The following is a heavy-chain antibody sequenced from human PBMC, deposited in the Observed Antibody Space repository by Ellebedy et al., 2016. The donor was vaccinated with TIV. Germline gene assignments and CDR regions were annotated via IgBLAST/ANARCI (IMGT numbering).Heavy chain of an antibody. J-gene: IGHJ4*02. CDR2: ISNSGGDT. CDR3: AKDSSGYYRLFDY. V-gene: IGHV3-23*01. D-gene: IGHD3-22*01. Sequence: GESLKISXAASGFTFSSYAMSWVRQAPGKGLGWVSSISNSGGDTYYADSVRGRFTISRDNSKNTLYLQMDSLRAEDTAVYYCAKDSSGYYRLFDYWGQGTLVTVSS. CDR1: GFTFSSYA.